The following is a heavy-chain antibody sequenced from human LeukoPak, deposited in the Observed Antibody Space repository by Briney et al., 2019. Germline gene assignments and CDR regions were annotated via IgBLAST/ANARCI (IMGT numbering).Heavy chain of an antibody. CDR3: ARDFDYGSGSPSSGFFGFDY. CDR1: GYTFTSYY. V-gene: IGHV1-2*02. Sequence: ASVKVSCKASGYTFTSYYMHWVRQAPGQGLEWMGWFNPNSGGTHYAQKFQGRVTMTRDTSINTAYMNLNSLKSDDTAVSYCARDFDYGSGSPSSGFFGFDYWGQGALVTVSS. D-gene: IGHD3-10*01. J-gene: IGHJ4*02. CDR2: FNPNSGGT.